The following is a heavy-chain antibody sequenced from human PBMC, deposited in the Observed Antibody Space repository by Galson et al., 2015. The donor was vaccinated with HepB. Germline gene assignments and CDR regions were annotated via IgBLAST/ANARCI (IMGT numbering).Heavy chain of an antibody. CDR2: ITPSGDNT. J-gene: IGHJ4*02. D-gene: IGHD6-19*01. CDR1: GFTFSYYA. V-gene: IGHV3-23*01. CDR3: AKVFPEKTDGWYRQALYYFDS. Sequence: SLRLSCAASGFTFSYYAMAWVRQAPGKGLEWISAITPSGDNTYSADSMKGRFFISRDNSQNRLFLQSNSLRAYDTALYFCAKVFPEKTDGWYRQALYYFDSWGQGTLVAVSS.